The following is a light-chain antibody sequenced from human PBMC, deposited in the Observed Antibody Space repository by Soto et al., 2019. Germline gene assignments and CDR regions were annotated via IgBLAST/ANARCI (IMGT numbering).Light chain of an antibody. V-gene: IGLV2-23*01. Sequence: QSALTQPASVSGSPGQSLTISCTGTRSDIGSCNLVSWYQHLPDKAPKLMIYEGNTRPSGVSNRFPGSKSDNTASLTISGLQPEDEAVYFCSSYAGTSTYVFGSGTKVTVL. CDR2: EGN. CDR3: SSYAGTSTYV. J-gene: IGLJ1*01. CDR1: RSDIGSCNL.